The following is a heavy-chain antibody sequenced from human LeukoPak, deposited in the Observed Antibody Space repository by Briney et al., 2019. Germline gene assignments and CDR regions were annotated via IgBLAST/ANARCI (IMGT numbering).Heavy chain of an antibody. CDR2: ISYDGSNK. CDR1: GFTFSSYG. D-gene: IGHD3-22*01. Sequence: GGSLRLSCAASGFTFSSYGMHWVRQAPGKGLEWVAVISYDGSNKYYADSVKGRFTISRDNSKNTLYLQMNSLRAEDTAVYYCAKDFRGIFTVTYYYDSSGYYPPYVFDYWGQGTLVTVSS. CDR3: AKDFRGIFTVTYYYDSSGYYPPYVFDY. J-gene: IGHJ4*02. V-gene: IGHV3-30*18.